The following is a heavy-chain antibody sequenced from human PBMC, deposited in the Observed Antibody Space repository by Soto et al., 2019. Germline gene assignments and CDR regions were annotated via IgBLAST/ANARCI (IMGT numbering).Heavy chain of an antibody. CDR3: ASLTTETVETTGTVDY. J-gene: IGHJ4*02. CDR1: GYTVTDLS. CDR2: FDPEDGEA. D-gene: IGHD4-17*01. V-gene: IGHV1-24*01. Sequence: ASVKVSCKVSGYTVTDLSMHWVRQTPGKGLEWLAGFDPEDGEAIYAQKFQDRLSMTVDTSTDTVHMELGSLRSEDSAVYYCASLTTETVETTGTVDYWGQGTLVTVSS.